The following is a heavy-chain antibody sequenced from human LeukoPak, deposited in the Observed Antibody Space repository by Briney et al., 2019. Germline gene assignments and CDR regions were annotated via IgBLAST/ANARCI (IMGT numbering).Heavy chain of an antibody. CDR3: ARDPRAYYYGSGRRSLDF. Sequence: ASVKVSCKASGYTFTSYGISWVRQAPGQGLEWMGWISGYNGNTSYAQKLQGRVTMTTDTSTTSTAYMELRSLRSDDTAVYYCARDPRAYYYGSGRRSLDFWGQGTLVTVSS. CDR2: ISGYNGNT. V-gene: IGHV1-18*01. CDR1: GYTFTSYG. D-gene: IGHD3-10*01. J-gene: IGHJ4*02.